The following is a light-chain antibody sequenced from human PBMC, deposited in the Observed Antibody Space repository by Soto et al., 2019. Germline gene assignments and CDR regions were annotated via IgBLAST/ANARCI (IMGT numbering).Light chain of an antibody. CDR3: TSYTTGSTLEV. CDR1: SSGVGFYNY. V-gene: IGLV2-14*01. CDR2: EVT. J-gene: IGLJ1*01. Sequence: QSALTQPASVSGSPGQSITISCTGTSSGVGFYNYVSWYQQLPGKAPKLMIYEVTNRPSGVSNRFSGSKSGNTASLTISGLQAEDEADYYCTSYTTGSTLEVFGTGTKVTVL.